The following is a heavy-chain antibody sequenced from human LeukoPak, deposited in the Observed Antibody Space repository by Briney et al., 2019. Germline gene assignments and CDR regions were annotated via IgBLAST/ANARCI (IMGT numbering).Heavy chain of an antibody. CDR1: GGSFSGYY. D-gene: IGHD3-10*01. Sequence: SETLSLTCAVYGGSFSGYYWSWIRQPPGKGLERIGEINHSGSTNYNPSLKSRVTISVDTSKNQFSLKLSSVTAADTAVYYCARVIYYYGSGSPRRQYYFDYWGQGTLVTVSS. J-gene: IGHJ4*02. CDR3: ARVIYYYGSGSPRRQYYFDY. V-gene: IGHV4-34*01. CDR2: INHSGST.